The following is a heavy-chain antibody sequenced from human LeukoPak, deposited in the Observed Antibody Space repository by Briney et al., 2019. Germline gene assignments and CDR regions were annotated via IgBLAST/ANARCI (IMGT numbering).Heavy chain of an antibody. CDR2: IYTGGTT. V-gene: IGHV3-53*01. CDR1: GFTVSSTY. CDR3: ARGITGSNNWFDP. D-gene: IGHD1-20*01. Sequence: PGGSLRLSCAASGFTVSSTYMSWLRKAPGKGLEWVSLIYTGGTTYYADSVKGRFTISRDNSENTLYLQMNSLRAEDTAVYYCARGITGSNNWFDPWGQGTLVTVSS. J-gene: IGHJ5*02.